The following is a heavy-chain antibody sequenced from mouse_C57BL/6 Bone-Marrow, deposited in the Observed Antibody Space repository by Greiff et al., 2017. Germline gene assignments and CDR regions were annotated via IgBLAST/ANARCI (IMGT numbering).Heavy chain of an antibody. Sequence: VKLMESGPGLVQPSQSLSITCTVSGFSLTSYGVHWVRQSPGKGLEWLGVIWSGGSTDYNAAFISRLSISKDNSKSQVFFKMNSLQADDTAIYYCARRGYYGEYYFDYWGQGTTLTVSS. J-gene: IGHJ2*01. CDR3: ARRGYYGEYYFDY. V-gene: IGHV2-2*01. D-gene: IGHD1-2*01. CDR2: IWSGGST. CDR1: GFSLTSYG.